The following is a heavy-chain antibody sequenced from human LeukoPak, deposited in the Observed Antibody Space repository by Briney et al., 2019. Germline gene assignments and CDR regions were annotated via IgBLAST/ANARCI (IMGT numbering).Heavy chain of an antibody. CDR1: GGSISSSSYY. V-gene: IGHV4-39*07. D-gene: IGHD2-15*01. CDR3: ARDRAATRQDY. Sequence: TSETLSLTCTVSGGSISSSSYYWGWIRQPPGKGLEWIGSIYYGGSTYYNPSLKSRVTISVKTSKNQFSLKLSSVTAADTAVYYCARDRAATRQDYWGQGTQVTVSS. CDR2: IYYGGST. J-gene: IGHJ4*02.